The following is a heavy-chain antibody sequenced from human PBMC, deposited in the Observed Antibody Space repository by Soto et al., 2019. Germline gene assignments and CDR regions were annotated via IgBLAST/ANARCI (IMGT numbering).Heavy chain of an antibody. V-gene: IGHV2-5*02. Sequence: QITLNESGPTQVKPRQTLTLTCTFSGFSLTTSGVGVGWIRQSPGKAPEWLALIYWDDDKRYSPSLKSRLTITKDTSKIQVVLTMSDLDPADTATYYCAHRVLLTVFGLVTTTAIYFDFWGQGTPVAVSS. CDR1: GFSLTTSGVG. CDR2: IYWDDDK. CDR3: AHRVLLTVFGLVTTTAIYFDF. D-gene: IGHD3-3*01. J-gene: IGHJ4*02.